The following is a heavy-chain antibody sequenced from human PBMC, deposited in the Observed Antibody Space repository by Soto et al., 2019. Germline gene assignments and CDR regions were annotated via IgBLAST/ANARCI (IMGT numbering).Heavy chain of an antibody. J-gene: IGHJ5*02. V-gene: IGHV3-64D*06. CDR1: GFTFSEYS. Sequence: GGSLTLSCSASGFTFSEYSMHWLGQAPGKELHYVSTISIDGDITYYADSVKSRFTISRDKSKNTLYLQMNSLRPEDTAVYYCVKVSTFYDILTGYYSSNCFDPWGQGTLVTVSS. D-gene: IGHD3-9*01. CDR2: ISIDGDIT. CDR3: VKVSTFYDILTGYYSSNCFDP.